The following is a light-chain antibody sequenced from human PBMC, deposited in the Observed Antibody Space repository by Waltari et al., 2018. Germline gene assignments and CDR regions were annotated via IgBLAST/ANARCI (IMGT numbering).Light chain of an antibody. Sequence: QSALTQPRSVSGSPGQSVTISCTGTNSDVGCYRYVSWYQRRPGQAPKVLIYDVTYRASGVPNRFSGSKSGNTASLTISGLRPDDEADYFCCSYADGNTYLFGSGTYVTVL. CDR2: DVT. V-gene: IGLV2-11*01. CDR3: CSYADGNTYL. J-gene: IGLJ1*01. CDR1: NSDVGCYRY.